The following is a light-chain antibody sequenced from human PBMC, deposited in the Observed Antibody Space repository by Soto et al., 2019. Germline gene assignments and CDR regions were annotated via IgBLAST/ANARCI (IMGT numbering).Light chain of an antibody. J-gene: IGLJ1*01. V-gene: IGLV3-21*02. Sequence: SSELTQPPSVSVAPGQTATITCGGNNIGSKSVHWYQLRPGQAPVLVVYDDSDRPSGIPERFSGSNSGKKATLTISRVEAGDEADYYCQVWDRSSDHYVFATGTKLTVL. CDR1: NIGSKS. CDR3: QVWDRSSDHYV. CDR2: DDS.